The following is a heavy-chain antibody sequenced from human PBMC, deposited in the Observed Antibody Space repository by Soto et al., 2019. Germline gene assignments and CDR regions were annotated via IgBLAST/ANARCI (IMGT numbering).Heavy chain of an antibody. CDR1: GFTFSSYG. J-gene: IGHJ3*02. D-gene: IGHD1-7*01. Sequence: QVQLVESGGGVVQPGRSLRLSCAASGFTFSSYGMHWVRQAPGKGLEWVAVISYDGSNKYYADSVKGRFTISRDNSKNTLYLQMNSLRAEDTAVYYCAKVKTGTTHAFDIRGQGTMVTVSS. CDR2: ISYDGSNK. V-gene: IGHV3-30*18. CDR3: AKVKTGTTHAFDI.